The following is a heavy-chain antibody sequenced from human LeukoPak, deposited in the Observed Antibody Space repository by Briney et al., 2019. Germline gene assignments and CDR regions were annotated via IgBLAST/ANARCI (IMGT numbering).Heavy chain of an antibody. V-gene: IGHV3-23*01. J-gene: IGHJ4*02. CDR3: AQDIAWGAFEH. D-gene: IGHD7-27*01. Sequence: GGSLRLSCAASGFTFRKYGMNWVRQAPGKGLERVSGISPSGGGTYYADSVKGRFTISRDDSKNTLALQMNSLRVEDTALYYCAQDIAWGAFEHWGQGTLVTVSS. CDR2: ISPSGGGT. CDR1: GFTFRKYG.